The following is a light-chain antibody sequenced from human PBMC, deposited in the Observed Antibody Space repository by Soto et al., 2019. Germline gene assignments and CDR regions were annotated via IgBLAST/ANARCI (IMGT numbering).Light chain of an antibody. Sequence: DIQMTQSPSTLSASVGDRVTITCRASQSISTWLAWYQQKPGKAPKLLIYKASSLRNGVPSRFSGSGSGTDFTLTIYSLQPDDFASYYCQQYNGYPHTFGQGTKLEIK. V-gene: IGKV1-5*03. J-gene: IGKJ2*01. CDR3: QQYNGYPHT. CDR1: QSISTW. CDR2: KAS.